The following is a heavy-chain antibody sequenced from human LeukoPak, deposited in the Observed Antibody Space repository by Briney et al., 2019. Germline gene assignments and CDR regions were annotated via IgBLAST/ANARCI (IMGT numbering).Heavy chain of an antibody. CDR3: AREVGVSYYDFWSGYLDY. Sequence: GGSLRLSCAASGFTFSSYGMHWVRQAPGKGLEWLAVIWYDGSNKYYADSVKGRFTISRDNSKNTLYLQMNSLRAEDTAVYYCAREVGVSYYDFWSGYLDYWGQGTLVTVSS. CDR1: GFTFSSYG. CDR2: IWYDGSNK. V-gene: IGHV3-33*01. D-gene: IGHD3-3*01. J-gene: IGHJ4*02.